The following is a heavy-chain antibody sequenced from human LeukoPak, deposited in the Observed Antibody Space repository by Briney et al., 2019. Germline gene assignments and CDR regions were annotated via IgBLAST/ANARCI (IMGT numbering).Heavy chain of an antibody. Sequence: GGSLRLSCAASGFTFSSYWMSWVRQAPGKGLEWVANIKQDGSEKYYVDSVKGRFTISRDNAKNSLYLQMNSLRAEDTAVYYCARAHSYYYDSSGYGRGYWGQGTLVTVSS. CDR3: ARAHSYYYDSSGYGRGY. CDR1: GFTFSSYW. J-gene: IGHJ4*02. CDR2: IKQDGSEK. V-gene: IGHV3-7*01. D-gene: IGHD3-22*01.